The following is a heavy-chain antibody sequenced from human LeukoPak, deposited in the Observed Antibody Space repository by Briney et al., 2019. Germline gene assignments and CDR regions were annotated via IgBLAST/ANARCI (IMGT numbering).Heavy chain of an antibody. D-gene: IGHD1-26*01. Sequence: SETLSLTCTASGGSISSSSYYWGWIRQPPGKGLEWIGSIYYSGSTYYNPSLKSRVTISVDTSKNQFSLKLSSVTAADTAVYYCARSPLVGPTIVYYFDYWGQGTLVTVSS. J-gene: IGHJ4*02. CDR3: ARSPLVGPTIVYYFDY. V-gene: IGHV4-39*01. CDR1: GGSISSSSYY. CDR2: IYYSGST.